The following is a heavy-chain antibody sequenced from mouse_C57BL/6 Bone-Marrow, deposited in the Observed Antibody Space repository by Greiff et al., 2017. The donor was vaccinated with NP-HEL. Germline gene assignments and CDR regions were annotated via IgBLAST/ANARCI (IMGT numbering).Heavy chain of an antibody. CDR3: ARPYYYGSSPYFDY. CDR2: IYPGSGST. J-gene: IGHJ2*01. V-gene: IGHV1-55*01. D-gene: IGHD1-1*01. Sequence: QVQLQQPGAELVKPGASVKMSCKASGYTFTSYWITWVKQRPGQGLEWIGDIYPGSGSTNYNEKFKSKATLTVDTSSSTAYMQLSSLTSEDSAVYYCARPYYYGSSPYFDYWGQGTTLTVSS. CDR1: GYTFTSYW.